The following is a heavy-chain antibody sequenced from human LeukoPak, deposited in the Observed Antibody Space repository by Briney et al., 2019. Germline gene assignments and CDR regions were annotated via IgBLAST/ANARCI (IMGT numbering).Heavy chain of an antibody. Sequence: ASVKVSCKASGYTFTSYGISWVRQAPGQGLEWMGWISAYNGNTNYAQKLQGRVTMTTDTSTSTAYMELRSLRSDDTAVYYCARDRKVVPAAIPGDYWGQGTLVTVSS. CDR2: ISAYNGNT. CDR1: GYTFTSYG. CDR3: ARDRKVVPAAIPGDY. J-gene: IGHJ4*02. V-gene: IGHV1-18*01. D-gene: IGHD2-2*01.